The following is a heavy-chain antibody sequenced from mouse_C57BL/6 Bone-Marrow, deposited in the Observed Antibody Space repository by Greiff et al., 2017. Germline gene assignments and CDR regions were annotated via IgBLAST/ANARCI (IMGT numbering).Heavy chain of an antibody. CDR1: GFTINDDY. J-gene: IGHJ2*01. D-gene: IGHD1-1*01. CDR2: IDPETGDT. Sequence: EVKLQESGAELVRPGASVKLSCTASGFTINDDYMHWVKQTPEQGLEWIGWIDPETGDTEYASKFQGKATITADTSSNTAYLQLSSLTSEDTAVYYSTTDYGSSPDYWGQGTTLTVSS. CDR3: TTDYGSSPDY. V-gene: IGHV14-4*01.